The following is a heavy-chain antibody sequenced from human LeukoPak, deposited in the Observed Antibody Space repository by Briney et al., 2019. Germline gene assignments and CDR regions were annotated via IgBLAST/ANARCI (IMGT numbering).Heavy chain of an antibody. J-gene: IGHJ6*03. CDR1: GGSISSGSYY. D-gene: IGHD5-18*01. Sequence: SETLSLTCTVSGGSISSGSYYWSWIRQPAGKGLEWIGRIYTSGSTNYNPSLKSRVTISVDTSKNQFSLKLSSVTAADTAVYYCARDLPVRGYSYGYYYYYMDVWGKGTTVTISS. V-gene: IGHV4-61*02. CDR2: IYTSGST. CDR3: ARDLPVRGYSYGYYYYYMDV.